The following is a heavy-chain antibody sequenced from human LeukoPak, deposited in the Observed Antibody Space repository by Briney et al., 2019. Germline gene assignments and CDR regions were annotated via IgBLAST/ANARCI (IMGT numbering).Heavy chain of an antibody. Sequence: PSETLSLTCTVSGGSISSYYWSWIRQPPGKGLGWIGYIYYSGSTNYNPSLKSRVTISVDTSKNQFSLKLSSVTAADTAVYYCARHSMVRGVITYNYYGMDVWGQGTTVTVSS. CDR3: ARHSMVRGVITYNYYGMDV. CDR1: GGSISSYY. CDR2: IYYSGST. V-gene: IGHV4-59*08. J-gene: IGHJ6*02. D-gene: IGHD3-10*01.